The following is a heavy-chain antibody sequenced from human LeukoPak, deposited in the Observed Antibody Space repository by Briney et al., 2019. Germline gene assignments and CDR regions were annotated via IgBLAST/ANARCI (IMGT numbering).Heavy chain of an antibody. Sequence: PGGSLRLSCAASGFTFSSYAMYWVRQAPGKELEYVSTINSNGGSTYYANSVKGRFTISRDNSKNTLYLQMASLRAEDMAVYYCARARDSSSWYRAFDIWGQGTMVTVSS. CDR1: GFTFSSYA. J-gene: IGHJ3*02. CDR3: ARARDSSSWYRAFDI. D-gene: IGHD6-13*01. CDR2: INSNGGST. V-gene: IGHV3-64*01.